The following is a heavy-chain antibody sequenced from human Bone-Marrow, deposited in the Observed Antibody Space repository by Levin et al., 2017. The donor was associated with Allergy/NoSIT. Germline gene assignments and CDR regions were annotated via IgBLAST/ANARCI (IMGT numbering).Heavy chain of an antibody. CDR2: ISFDGVHQ. J-gene: IGHJ4*02. V-gene: IGHV3-30*04. Sequence: GGSLRLSCSVSGFTFSTFAMHWVRQTAGKGLEWVAVISFDGVHQFYAASVKGRFTISRDNYNNRLFLQMNDLRPEDTALYYCVRDDLWDAPDYFNYWGQGTLVTVSS. CDR3: VRDDLWDAPDYFNY. CDR1: GFTFSTFA. D-gene: IGHD3-16*01.